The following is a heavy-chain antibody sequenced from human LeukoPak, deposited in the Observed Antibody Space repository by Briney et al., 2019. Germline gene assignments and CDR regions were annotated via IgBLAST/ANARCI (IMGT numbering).Heavy chain of an antibody. D-gene: IGHD3-3*01. CDR1: GGSISSHY. CDR2: IYYSGST. Sequence: PSETLSLTCTVSGGSISSHYWSWIRQPPGKGLEWIGYIYYSGSTNYNPSLKSRVTISVDTSKNQFSLKLSSVTAADTAVYYCASYVIYYDSLAWFDPWGQGTLVTVSS. J-gene: IGHJ5*02. CDR3: ASYVIYYDSLAWFDP. V-gene: IGHV4-59*11.